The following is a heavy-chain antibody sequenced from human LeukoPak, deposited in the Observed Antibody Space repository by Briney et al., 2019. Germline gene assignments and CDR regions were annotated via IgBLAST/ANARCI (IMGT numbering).Heavy chain of an antibody. CDR3: ARVKRSYYFDY. CDR1: GYSISSGYY. D-gene: IGHD3-16*02. J-gene: IGHJ4*02. CDR2: IYSSGST. V-gene: IGHV4-38-2*02. Sequence: SETLSLTCTVSGYSISSGYYWGWIRQPPGKGLEWIGRIYSSGSTNYNPSLKSRVTMSIDTSKNQFSLKLRSVTAADTAVYYCARVKRSYYFDYWGQGTLVTVSS.